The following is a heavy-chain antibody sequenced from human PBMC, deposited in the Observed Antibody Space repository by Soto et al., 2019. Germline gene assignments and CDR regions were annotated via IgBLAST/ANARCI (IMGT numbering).Heavy chain of an antibody. CDR1: GGSISSSNW. CDR3: ARGLELRAREYYFDY. J-gene: IGHJ4*02. Sequence: SETLSLTCAVSGGSISSSNWRSWIRQPPGKGLEWIGYIYYSGSTYYNPSLKSRVTISVDTSKNQFSLKLSSVTAADTAVYYCARGLELRAREYYFDYWGQGTLVTVSS. V-gene: IGHV4-30-4*01. CDR2: IYYSGST. D-gene: IGHD1-7*01.